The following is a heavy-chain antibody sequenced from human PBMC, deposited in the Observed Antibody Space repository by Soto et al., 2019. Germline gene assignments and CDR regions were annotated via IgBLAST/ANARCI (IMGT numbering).Heavy chain of an antibody. CDR2: ISYDGSNK. D-gene: IGHD6-13*01. CDR3: ARERGWMRVRAAYFDY. V-gene: IGHV3-30-3*01. J-gene: IGHJ4*02. CDR1: GFTFSSYA. Sequence: GGSLRLSCAASGFTFSSYAMHWVRQAPGKGLEWVAVISYDGSNKYYADSVKGRFTISRDNSKNTLYLQMNSLRAEDTAVYYCARERGWMRVRAAYFDYWGQGTLVTVSS.